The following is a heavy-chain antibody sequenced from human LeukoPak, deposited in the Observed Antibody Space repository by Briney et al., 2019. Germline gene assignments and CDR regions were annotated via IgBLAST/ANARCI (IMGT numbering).Heavy chain of an antibody. CDR2: IIPIFGTA. Sequence: SVKVSCKASGGTFSSYAISWVRQAPGQGLEWMGRIIPIFGTANYAQKFQGRVTITSDESTSTAYMELSSLRSEDTAVYYCAILNGVVTAIQVFMDVWGKGTTVTVSS. D-gene: IGHD2-21*02. CDR3: AILNGVVTAIQVFMDV. V-gene: IGHV1-69*13. J-gene: IGHJ6*03. CDR1: GGTFSSYA.